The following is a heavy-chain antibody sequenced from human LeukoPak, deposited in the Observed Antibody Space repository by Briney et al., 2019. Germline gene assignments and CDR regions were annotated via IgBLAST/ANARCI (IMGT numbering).Heavy chain of an antibody. CDR2: VNPNSGGT. J-gene: IGHJ4*02. V-gene: IGHV1-2*02. D-gene: IGHD1-26*01. CDR1: GYTFIDYY. CDR3: ARGGYSGSYFTPYYFDY. Sequence: GASVKVSCKASGYTFIDYYIHWVRQAPGQGLEWMGWVNPNSGGTDYPQKFQGRVTMTRDTSITTAYMELSRLTSDDTAVYYCARGGYSGSYFTPYYFDYWGQDTLVTVSS.